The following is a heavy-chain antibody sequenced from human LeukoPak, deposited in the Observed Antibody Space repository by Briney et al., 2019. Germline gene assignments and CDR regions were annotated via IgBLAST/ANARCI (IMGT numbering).Heavy chain of an antibody. CDR3: ARDRADYVGAFDI. V-gene: IGHV3-48*03. CDR1: GFTFSSYE. CDR2: ISSSGNTI. Sequence: GGFLRLSCAASGFTFSSYEMNWVRQAPGKGLEWVSYISSSGNTIYYADSVKGRFTNSRDNANNSLYLQMNSLRAEDTAVYYCARDRADYVGAFDIWGQGTMVTVSS. D-gene: IGHD4-17*01. J-gene: IGHJ3*02.